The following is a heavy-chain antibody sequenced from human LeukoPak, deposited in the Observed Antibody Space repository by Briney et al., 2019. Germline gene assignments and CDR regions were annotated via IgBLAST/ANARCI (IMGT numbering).Heavy chain of an antibody. D-gene: IGHD3-9*01. Sequence: GGSLRLSCAASEFSVGSNYMTWVRQAPGKGLEWVSLIYSGGSTYYADSVKGRFTISRDNSKNTLYLQMNSLRAEDTAVYYCARTYYDILTGYNPYFDYWGQGILVTVSS. CDR3: ARTYYDILTGYNPYFDY. J-gene: IGHJ4*02. CDR2: IYSGGST. V-gene: IGHV3-66*01. CDR1: EFSVGSNY.